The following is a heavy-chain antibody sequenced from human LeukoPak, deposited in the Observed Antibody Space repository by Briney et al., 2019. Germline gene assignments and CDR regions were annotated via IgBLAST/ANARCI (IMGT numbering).Heavy chain of an antibody. D-gene: IGHD1-1*01. CDR3: ARHERVRAFDI. Sequence: AESLRISCKGSGYGVIGYRIAWVRQMLGKDLWWMGIIYPGDSHTIYRPSFQGQVTISADKSISTAYLQWSSLKASDTAMYYCARHERVRAFDIWGQGTMVTVSS. J-gene: IGHJ3*02. CDR2: IYPGDSHT. CDR1: GYGVIGYR. V-gene: IGHV5-51*01.